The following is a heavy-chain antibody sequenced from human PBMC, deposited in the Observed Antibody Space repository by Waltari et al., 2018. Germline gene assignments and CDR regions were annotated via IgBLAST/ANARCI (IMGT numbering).Heavy chain of an antibody. D-gene: IGHD6-19*01. J-gene: IGHJ4*02. Sequence: EVQLVESGGGLIQPGGSLRLSCAASGFTVSSNYMSWVRLAPGKGLEWGSVIYSGGSTYYADAVKGRFSISRDNSKNTLYLQMNSLRAEDTALYYCARAQTYRSGSLFYFDYWGQGTLVTVSS. CDR3: ARAQTYRSGSLFYFDY. CDR1: GFTVSSNY. V-gene: IGHV3-53*01. CDR2: IYSGGST.